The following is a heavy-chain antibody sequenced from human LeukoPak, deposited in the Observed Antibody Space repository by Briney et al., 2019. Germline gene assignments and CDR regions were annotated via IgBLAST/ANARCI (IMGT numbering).Heavy chain of an antibody. D-gene: IGHD2-21*01. CDR1: GFTFSSYG. CDR3: ARSKMWPPSFDY. J-gene: IGHJ4*02. CDR2: ITTTGGDT. V-gene: IGHV3-23*01. Sequence: GGSLRLSCAASGFTFSSYGMNWVRQAPGKGLEWVSVITTTGGDTKYADSVKGRFTISRDNSKNTVYLQMNSLRAEDTAVYFCARSKMWPPSFDYWGREPRSPSPQ.